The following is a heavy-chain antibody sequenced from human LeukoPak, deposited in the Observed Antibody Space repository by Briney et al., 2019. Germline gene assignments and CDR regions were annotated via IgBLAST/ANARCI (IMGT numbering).Heavy chain of an antibody. D-gene: IGHD1-26*01. CDR1: GGSISSYY. CDR3: ARVGAQNSGSYYYYYYMDV. Sequence: SETLSLTCTVSGGSISSYYWSWIRQPPGKGLEWIGYIYYSGSTNYNPSLKSRVTISVDRSKNQFSLKLSSVTAADTAVYYCARVGAQNSGSYYYYYYMDVWGKGTTVTVSS. CDR2: IYYSGST. V-gene: IGHV4-59*12. J-gene: IGHJ6*03.